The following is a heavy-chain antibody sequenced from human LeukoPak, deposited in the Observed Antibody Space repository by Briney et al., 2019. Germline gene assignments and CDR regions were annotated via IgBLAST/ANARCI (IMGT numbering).Heavy chain of an antibody. CDR3: ARDGGYYGDYPGFYY. Sequence: GSLRLSCAASGFTFDDYGLIWIRQPPGKGLEWIGEINHSGSTNYNPSLKSRVTISVDTSKNQFSLKLSSVTAADTAVYYCARDGGYYGDYPGFYYWGQGTLVTVSS. CDR1: GFTFDDYG. V-gene: IGHV4-34*01. CDR2: INHSGST. J-gene: IGHJ4*02. D-gene: IGHD4-17*01.